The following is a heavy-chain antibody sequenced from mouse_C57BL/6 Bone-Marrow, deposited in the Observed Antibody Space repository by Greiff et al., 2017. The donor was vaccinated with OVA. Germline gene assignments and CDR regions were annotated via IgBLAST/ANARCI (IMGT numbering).Heavy chain of an antibody. CDR2: IYPGSGNT. CDR1: GYTFTDYY. V-gene: IGHV1-76*01. CDR3: ARPPLLRFDY. Sequence: LQESGAELVRPGASVKLSCKASGYTFTDYYINWVKQRPGQGLEWIARIYPGSGNTYYNEKFKGKATLTAEKSSSTAYMQLSSLTSEDSAVYFCARPPLLRFDYWGQGTTLTVSS. D-gene: IGHD1-1*01. J-gene: IGHJ2*01.